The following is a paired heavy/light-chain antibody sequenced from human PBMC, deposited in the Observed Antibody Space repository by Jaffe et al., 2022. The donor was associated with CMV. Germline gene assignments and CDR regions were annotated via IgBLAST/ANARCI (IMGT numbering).Heavy chain of an antibody. J-gene: IGHJ4*02. CDR3: TSGLLDY. CDR2: IKPEGNDK. V-gene: IGHV3-7*01. D-gene: IGHD3-10*01. CDR1: GLTFSREW. Sequence: EVRLVESGGGLVQPGGSLRLSCAASGLTFSREWMTWVRQAPGRGLEWVATIKPEGNDKFYVDSVRGRFTISRDNAKNSLYLQMNSLRAEDTALYYCTSGLLDYWGQGTLVTVSS.
Light chain of an antibody. CDR2: RND. Sequence: QAGLTQPPSVSKDLRQTATLTCTGNSDNVGYQGAGWLQHHRGHPPKLVAYRNDNRPSGISERFSASRSGNTASLTITGLQPDDEAEYYCSAWDRILTAWVFGGGTELTVL. CDR3: SAWDRILTAWV. V-gene: IGLV10-54*01. J-gene: IGLJ3*02. CDR1: SDNVGYQG.